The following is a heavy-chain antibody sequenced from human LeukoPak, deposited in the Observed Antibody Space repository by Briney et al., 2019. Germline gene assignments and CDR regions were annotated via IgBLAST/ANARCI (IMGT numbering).Heavy chain of an antibody. CDR2: ISAYNGNT. Sequence: ASVKVSCKASGYTFTSYGISWVRQAPGQGLEGMGWISAYNGNTNYAQKLQGRVTMTTDTSTSTAYMELRSLRSDDTAVYYCARDSYYDSSGYYYPYYWGQGTLVTVSS. CDR1: GYTFTSYG. J-gene: IGHJ4*02. V-gene: IGHV1-18*01. D-gene: IGHD3-22*01. CDR3: ARDSYYDSSGYYYPYY.